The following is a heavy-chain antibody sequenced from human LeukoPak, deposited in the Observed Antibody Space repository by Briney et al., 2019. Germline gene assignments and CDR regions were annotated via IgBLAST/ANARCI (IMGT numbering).Heavy chain of an antibody. V-gene: IGHV1-69*04. CDR1: GGSFRTYP. D-gene: IGHD3-10*01. CDR3: ASERGATQYFDY. CDR2: IIPMLDIQ. Sequence: ASVKVSCKASGGSFRTYPISWVRQAPGQGLEWMGRIIPMLDIQNYAQKFQGRVTITADKSTSTAYMELSSLRSEDTAVYYCASERGATQYFDYWGQGTLVTVSS. J-gene: IGHJ4*02.